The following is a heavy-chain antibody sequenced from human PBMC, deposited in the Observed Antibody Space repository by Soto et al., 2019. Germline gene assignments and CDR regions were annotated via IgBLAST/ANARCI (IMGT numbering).Heavy chain of an antibody. D-gene: IGHD1-1*01. CDR1: GFTFSSYA. Sequence: VGSLRLSCAASGFTFSSYAMTWVRQAPGKGLEWVSTISGTGGNTYYADSVKGRFTISRGNSKNTAYLQMNSLRAEDTAVYYCVKEVYLLEFDYWGHRTLVTVSS. J-gene: IGHJ4*01. CDR3: VKEVYLLEFDY. CDR2: ISGTGGNT. V-gene: IGHV3-23*01.